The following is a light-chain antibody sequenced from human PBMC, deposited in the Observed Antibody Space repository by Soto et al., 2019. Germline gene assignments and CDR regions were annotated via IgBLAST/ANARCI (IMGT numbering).Light chain of an antibody. V-gene: IGKV1-39*01. Sequence: DVQVTQSPSSLSASVGDRVTISCRASQSISGYLNWYQQKPGKAPNLLIFDASSLQSGVPSRFSGRGSGAEYTLTISSLQPEDFATYFCQHSYSNFPITFGQGTRLK. J-gene: IGKJ5*01. CDR1: QSISGY. CDR2: DAS. CDR3: QHSYSNFPIT.